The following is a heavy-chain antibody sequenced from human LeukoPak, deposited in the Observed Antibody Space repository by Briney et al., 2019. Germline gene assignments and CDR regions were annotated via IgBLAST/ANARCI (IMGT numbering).Heavy chain of an antibody. J-gene: IGHJ6*03. Sequence: GGSLRLSCAASGFTFSSYGMHWVRQAPGKGLEWVAVISYDGSNKYYADSVRGRFTISRDNSKNTLYLQMNSLRAEDTAVYYCAKGRGWEASYYYYYMDVWGKGTTVTISS. CDR1: GFTFSSYG. CDR2: ISYDGSNK. D-gene: IGHD1-26*01. CDR3: AKGRGWEASYYYYYMDV. V-gene: IGHV3-30*18.